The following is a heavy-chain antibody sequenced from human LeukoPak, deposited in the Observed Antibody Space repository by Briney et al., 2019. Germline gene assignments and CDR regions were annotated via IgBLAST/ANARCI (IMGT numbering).Heavy chain of an antibody. CDR1: GFIFNNFG. CDR3: AKGSSGYFADL. D-gene: IGHD3-22*01. J-gene: IGHJ5*02. Sequence: GGSLRLSCTASGFIFNNFGLMWVRQAPGKGLEWVSAISNDGGGTTYADFVKGRFTISRDNSKNTLFLQMNSLRAEDTALYYCAKGSSGYFADLWGQGTLVTVSS. CDR2: ISNDGGGT. V-gene: IGHV3-23*01.